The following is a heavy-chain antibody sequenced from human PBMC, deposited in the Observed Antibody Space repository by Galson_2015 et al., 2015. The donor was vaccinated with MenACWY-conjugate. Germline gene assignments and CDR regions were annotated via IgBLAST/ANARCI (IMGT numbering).Heavy chain of an antibody. V-gene: IGHV2-70*11. D-gene: IGHD2-2*01. CDR1: GFSLSTSGMC. Sequence: PALVKPTQTLTLTCTFSGFSLSTSGMCVSWIRQSPGKALEWLARIDWDDDKYYSTSLKTRLTISKDTSKNQVVLTMTNMDPVDTATYYCARIRYVPETRHAEYFQHWGQGTLVSVSS. J-gene: IGHJ1*01. CDR2: IDWDDDK. CDR3: ARIRYVPETRHAEYFQH.